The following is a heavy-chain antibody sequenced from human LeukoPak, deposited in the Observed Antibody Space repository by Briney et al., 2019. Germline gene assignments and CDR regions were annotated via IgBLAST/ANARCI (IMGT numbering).Heavy chain of an antibody. CDR1: GFTFSSYS. Sequence: GGSLRLSCAASGFTFSSYSMNWVRQAPGKGLEWVSYISSSSSTIYYADSVKGRFTISRDNAKNSLYLQMNSLRAEDTAVYYCARDPGQWELRRPFDYWGQGTLVTVSS. CDR3: ARDPGQWELRRPFDY. D-gene: IGHD1-26*01. V-gene: IGHV3-48*04. J-gene: IGHJ4*02. CDR2: ISSSSSTI.